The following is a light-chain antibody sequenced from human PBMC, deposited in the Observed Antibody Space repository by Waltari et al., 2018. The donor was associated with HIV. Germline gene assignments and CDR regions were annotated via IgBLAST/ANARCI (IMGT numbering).Light chain of an antibody. J-gene: IGKJ4*01. CDR1: QSVSRNY. Sequence: EIVLTQSPGTLSLSPGERATLSCRASQSVSRNYLAWYQQKPGQAPRLLIYVASNRATGISDRFSGSGSGTDFTLTISRLEPEDFAVYYCQQYGSSSDTFGGGTKVEIK. CDR3: QQYGSSSDT. CDR2: VAS. V-gene: IGKV3-20*01.